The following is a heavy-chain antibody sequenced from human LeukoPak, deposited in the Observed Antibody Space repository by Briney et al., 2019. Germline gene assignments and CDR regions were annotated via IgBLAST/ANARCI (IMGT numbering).Heavy chain of an antibody. J-gene: IGHJ4*02. V-gene: IGHV4-61*02. Sequence: KPSETLSLTCTVSGGSISSGSYYWSWIRQPAGKGLEWIGRIYTSGSTNYNPSLKSRVTISVDTSKNQFSLKLSSVTAADTAVYYRARDYSGSYTSDYFGYWGQGTLVTVSS. CDR2: IYTSGST. CDR1: GGSISSGSYY. D-gene: IGHD1-26*01. CDR3: ARDYSGSYTSDYFGY.